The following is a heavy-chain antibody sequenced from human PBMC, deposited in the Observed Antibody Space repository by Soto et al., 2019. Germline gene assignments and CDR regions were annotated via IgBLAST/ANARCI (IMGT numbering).Heavy chain of an antibody. V-gene: IGHV1-69*01. Sequence: QVQLVQSGPEVKEPGSSVKLTCKVSGGIFNTYAISWLRQAPGPGLACLGGIIPIFGTPNYAQRFQGRVTITADESTSTAYMELSILRSADTAVYYCARDREYYGSGNYYNRIDFWCQGTLVSVSS. CDR3: ARDREYYGSGNYYNRIDF. CDR1: GGIFNTYA. J-gene: IGHJ4*02. CDR2: IIPIFGTP. D-gene: IGHD3-10*01.